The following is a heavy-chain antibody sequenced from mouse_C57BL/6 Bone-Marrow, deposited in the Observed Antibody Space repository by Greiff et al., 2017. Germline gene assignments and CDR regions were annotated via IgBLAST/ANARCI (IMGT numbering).Heavy chain of an antibody. D-gene: IGHD4-1*01. CDR1: GYTFTSYW. Sequence: QVQLKQPGAELVKPGASVKLSCKASGYTFTSYWMQWVKQRPGQGLEWIGEIDPSDSYTNYNQKFKGKATLTVDTSSSTAYMQLSSLTSEDSAVYYCARELGRFAYWGQGTLVTVSA. J-gene: IGHJ3*01. CDR2: IDPSDSYT. V-gene: IGHV1-50*01. CDR3: ARELGRFAY.